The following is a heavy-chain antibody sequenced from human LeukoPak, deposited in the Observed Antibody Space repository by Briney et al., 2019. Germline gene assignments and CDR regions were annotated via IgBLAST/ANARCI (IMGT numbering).Heavy chain of an antibody. Sequence: GGSLRLSCAASGFTFSTYSMNWVCQAPGKGLEWVSYITSSSSTIYYADSVKGRFTISRDDAKNSLYLQMNSLKAEDTAVYYCARDGPDSSSSDFDYWGQGTLVTVSS. V-gene: IGHV3-48*04. CDR2: ITSSSSTI. CDR1: GFTFSTYS. D-gene: IGHD6-6*01. CDR3: ARDGPDSSSSDFDY. J-gene: IGHJ4*02.